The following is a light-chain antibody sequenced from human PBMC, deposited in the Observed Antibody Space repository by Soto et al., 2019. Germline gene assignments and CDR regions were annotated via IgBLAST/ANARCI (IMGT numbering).Light chain of an antibody. Sequence: EIVLTQSPATLSLSPGERATLSCRASQSVSSYLAWYQQKPGQAPRLLIYDASNRATGIPARFSGSGSGTDFTPTISSLEPEDFAVYYCQQRSNWRTFGQGTKVDSK. CDR2: DAS. J-gene: IGKJ1*01. CDR3: QQRSNWRT. V-gene: IGKV3-11*01. CDR1: QSVSSY.